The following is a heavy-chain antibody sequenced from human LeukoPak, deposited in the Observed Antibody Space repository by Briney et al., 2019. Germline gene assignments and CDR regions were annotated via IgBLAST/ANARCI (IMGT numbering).Heavy chain of an antibody. D-gene: IGHD6-19*01. J-gene: IGHJ4*02. CDR2: INHSGST. CDR3: ARNTSGPDY. Sequence: SETLSLTCAVYGGSFSGYYWSWIRQPPGKGLEWIGEINHSGSTNYNPSLKSRVTISADTPKNQFSLKLSSVTAADTAVYYCARNTSGPDYWGQGTLVTVSS. CDR1: GGSFSGYY. V-gene: IGHV4-34*01.